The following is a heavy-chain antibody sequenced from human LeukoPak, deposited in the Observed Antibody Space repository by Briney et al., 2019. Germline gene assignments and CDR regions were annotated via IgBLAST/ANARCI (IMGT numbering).Heavy chain of an antibody. D-gene: IGHD5-12*01. Sequence: ASVKVSCKASGYTFTGYYMHWVRQAPGQGLEWMGWINPNSGGTNYAQKFQGRVTMTRDTSISTAYMELSRLRSDDTAVYYCARHPGYDVPWEYGEYYFDYWGQGTLVTVSS. V-gene: IGHV1-2*02. CDR3: ARHPGYDVPWEYGEYYFDY. CDR1: GYTFTGYY. CDR2: INPNSGGT. J-gene: IGHJ4*02.